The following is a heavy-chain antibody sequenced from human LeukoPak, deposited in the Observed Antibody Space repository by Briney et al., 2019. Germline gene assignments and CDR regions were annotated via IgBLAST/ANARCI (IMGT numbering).Heavy chain of an antibody. V-gene: IGHV3-11*06. J-gene: IGHJ4*02. CDR2: ISSSSSYT. D-gene: IGHD3-16*01. CDR1: GFTFSDYY. Sequence: GGSLRLSCAASGFTFSDYYMSWIRQAPGKGLEWVSHISSSSSYTNYADSVKGRFTISRDNAKNSLYLQMNSLRAEDTAVYYCARSGRAYSPDYWGQGTLVTVSS. CDR3: ARSGRAYSPDY.